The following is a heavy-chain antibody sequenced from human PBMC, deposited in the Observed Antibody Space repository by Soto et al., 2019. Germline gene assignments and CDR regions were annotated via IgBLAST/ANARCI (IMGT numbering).Heavy chain of an antibody. V-gene: IGHV3-23*01. Sequence: QLLESGGGLVQPGGSLRLSCEASGFSFSSYALSWVRQAPGKGLEWVSTFSAGGRAYYADSVKGRFTIAKDTSKNTLRLQASSLRAEDTAVYYCAKGSMPQHYGATLFDYWGQGTRVTVSS. D-gene: IGHD4-17*01. CDR1: GFSFSSYA. J-gene: IGHJ4*02. CDR2: FSAGGRA. CDR3: AKGSMPQHYGATLFDY.